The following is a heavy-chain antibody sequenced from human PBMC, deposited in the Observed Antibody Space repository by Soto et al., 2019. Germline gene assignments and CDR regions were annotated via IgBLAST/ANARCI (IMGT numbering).Heavy chain of an antibody. D-gene: IGHD6-19*01. CDR1: VFTFNIYG. CDR3: AKVMDSSGWYPYYYGIDV. V-gene: IGHV3-30*18. CDR2: ISYDGSKE. Sequence: GWSLRLSCASSVFTFNIYGMHWVRQAPGKGLEWVAVISYDGSKEYYGDSVKGRFTISRDNSKNTLYLQMNSLRSEDTAVYYCAKVMDSSGWYPYYYGIDVWGQGTTVTV. J-gene: IGHJ6*02.